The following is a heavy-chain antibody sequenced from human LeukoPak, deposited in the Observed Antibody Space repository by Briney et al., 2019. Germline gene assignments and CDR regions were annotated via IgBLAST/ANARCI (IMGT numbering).Heavy chain of an antibody. V-gene: IGHV3-21*01. J-gene: IGHJ3*02. Sequence: GGSLRLSCAASGFTFSSYSMNWVRQAPGKGLEWVSSISSSSSYIYYADSVKGRFTISRDKAKNSLYLHMNSLRAENTAASYFARTGAHGAFDIGGQGTMVTVSS. CDR3: ARTGAHGAFDI. CDR1: GFTFSSYS. D-gene: IGHD1-14*01. CDR2: ISSSSSYI.